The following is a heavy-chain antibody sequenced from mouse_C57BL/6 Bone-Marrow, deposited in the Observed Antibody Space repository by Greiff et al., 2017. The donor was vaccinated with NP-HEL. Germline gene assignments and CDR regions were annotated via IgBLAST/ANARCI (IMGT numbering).Heavy chain of an antibody. V-gene: IGHV5-4*01. Sequence: EVKLMESGGGLVKPGGSLKLSCAASGFTFSSYAMSWVRQTPEKRLEWVATISDGGSYTYYPDNVKGRFTISRDNAKNNLYLQMSHLKSEDTAMYYCARDHKGDFDYWGQGTTLTVSS. CDR2: ISDGGSYT. CDR3: ARDHKGDFDY. J-gene: IGHJ2*01. CDR1: GFTFSSYA.